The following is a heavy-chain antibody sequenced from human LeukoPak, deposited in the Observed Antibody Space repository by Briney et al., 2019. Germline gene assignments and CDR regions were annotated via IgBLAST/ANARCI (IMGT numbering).Heavy chain of an antibody. Sequence: SETLSLTCTVSGGSISSGGYYWSWIRQHPGKGLEWIGYIYYSGSTYYNPSLKSRVTISVDTSKNQFSLKLSSVTAADTAVYYCARGHYYGSGSYLGAWGQGTLVTVSS. CDR1: GGSISSGGYY. CDR3: ARGHYYGSGSYLGA. D-gene: IGHD3-10*01. V-gene: IGHV4-31*03. J-gene: IGHJ4*02. CDR2: IYYSGST.